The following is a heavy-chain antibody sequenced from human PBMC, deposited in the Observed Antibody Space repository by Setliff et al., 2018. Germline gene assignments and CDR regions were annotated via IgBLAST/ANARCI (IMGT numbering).Heavy chain of an antibody. CDR3: ARVGPLTDDAFDI. J-gene: IGHJ3*02. CDR2: IYPADSDT. CDR1: GYTFTNYW. V-gene: IGHV5-51*01. Sequence: PGESLTLSCKGSGYTFTNYWIAWVRQMPGKGLEYMGIIYPADSDTTYSPSFQGQVTISADKSINTAYLQWSGLKASDTAIYYCARVGPLTDDAFDIWGQGTMVTVSS. D-gene: IGHD1-26*01.